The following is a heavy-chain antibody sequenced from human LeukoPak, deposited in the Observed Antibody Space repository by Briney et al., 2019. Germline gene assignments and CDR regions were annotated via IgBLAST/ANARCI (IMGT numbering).Heavy chain of an antibody. D-gene: IGHD3-22*01. Sequence: GGSLRLSCVASGFTFSSYEMNWVRQAPGGGLEWVSYISRSDSGDSTIYYADSVKGRFNISRDDAKNSLYLQMNSLRAEDTAVYYCARDHYYDSSGYSYGMDVWGQGTTVTVSS. CDR2: ISRSDSGDSTI. V-gene: IGHV3-48*03. CDR3: ARDHYYDSSGYSYGMDV. J-gene: IGHJ6*02. CDR1: GFTFSSYE.